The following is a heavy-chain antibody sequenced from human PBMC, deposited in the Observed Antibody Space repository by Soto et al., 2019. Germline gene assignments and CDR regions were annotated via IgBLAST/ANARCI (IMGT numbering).Heavy chain of an antibody. D-gene: IGHD3-3*01. CDR2: ISGTSPST. CDR3: AIRIFGVEY. Sequence: EVQLLESGGSLVQPGGSVRLSCAASGFTFSAYAMSWVRQAPGKGLEWVSAISGTSPSTYYADSVQGRFTISRDSSRKTLFLQMNTLRAEDTAVYFCAIRIFGVEYWGQGTQVTVSS. V-gene: IGHV3-23*01. CDR1: GFTFSAYA. J-gene: IGHJ4*02.